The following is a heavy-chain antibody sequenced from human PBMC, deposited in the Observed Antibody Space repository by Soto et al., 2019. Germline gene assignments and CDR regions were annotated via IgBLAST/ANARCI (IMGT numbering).Heavy chain of an antibody. CDR1: GFTFSSYS. J-gene: IGHJ4*02. D-gene: IGHD6-19*01. CDR3: ARGAHPGYSSGWSLGY. V-gene: IGHV3-21*01. CDR2: ISSSSSYI. Sequence: EVQLVEAGGGLVKPGGSLRLSCAASGFTFSSYSMNWVRQAPGKGLEWVSSISSSSSYIYYADSVKGRFTISRDNAKNSLYLQMNSLRAEDTGVYYCARGAHPGYSSGWSLGYWGQGTLVTVSS.